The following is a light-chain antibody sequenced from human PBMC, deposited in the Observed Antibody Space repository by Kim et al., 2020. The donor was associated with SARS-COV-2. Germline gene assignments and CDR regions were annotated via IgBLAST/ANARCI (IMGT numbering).Light chain of an antibody. J-gene: IGKJ4*01. Sequence: PGETATPSCRSSHNIDINLAWYQQTPGKPPRLLIYDAAIRAAGIPARFSGSGSGTDFTRTIGSLAPEDFAVYYCQQRGNWPPALTFGGGTKVDIK. CDR3: QQRGNWPPALT. CDR2: DAA. CDR1: HNIDIN. V-gene: IGKV3-11*01.